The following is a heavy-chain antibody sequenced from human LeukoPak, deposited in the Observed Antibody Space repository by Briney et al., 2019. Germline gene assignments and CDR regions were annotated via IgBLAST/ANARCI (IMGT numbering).Heavy chain of an antibody. J-gene: IGHJ4*02. CDR2: IYYSGST. CDR1: GGSISSYY. Sequence: SETLSLTYTVSGGSISSYYWSWIRQPPGKGLEWIGYIYYSGSTNYNPSLKSRVTISVDTSKNQFSLKLSSVTAADTAVYYCARGVEYSSSSGLGYWGQGTLVTVSS. V-gene: IGHV4-59*01. CDR3: ARGVEYSSSSGLGY. D-gene: IGHD6-6*01.